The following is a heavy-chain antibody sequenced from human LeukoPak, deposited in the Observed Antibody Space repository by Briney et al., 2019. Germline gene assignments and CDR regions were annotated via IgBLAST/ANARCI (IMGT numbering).Heavy chain of an antibody. D-gene: IGHD3-10*01. CDR2: IYSGGKT. CDR1: GFTVSSNY. J-gene: IGHJ4*02. CDR3: ARIKREDGDVGN. Sequence: GGSLRLPYAASGFTVSSNYMSWVRQAPGKGLEWVSVIYSGGKTFYADSVKGRFTISRDDSKNTLYLLMNSLRAEDTAVYYCARIKREDGDVGNWGQGTLVTVSS. V-gene: IGHV3-53*01.